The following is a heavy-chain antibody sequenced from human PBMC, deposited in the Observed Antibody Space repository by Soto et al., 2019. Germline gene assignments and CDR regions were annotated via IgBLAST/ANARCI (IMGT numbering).Heavy chain of an antibody. CDR1: GYSVTSYW. V-gene: IGHV5-51*01. CDR2: IYPGDSDT. Sequence: GESLSISCQGSGYSVTSYWIGWVRQMPGKGLEWMGIIYPGDSDTRYSPSFQGQVTISADKSINTAYLQWSSLKASDTAMYYCARPYSPYYYYGMDVWGQGTTVTVSS. CDR3: ARPYSPYYYYGMDV. J-gene: IGHJ6*02. D-gene: IGHD2-21*01.